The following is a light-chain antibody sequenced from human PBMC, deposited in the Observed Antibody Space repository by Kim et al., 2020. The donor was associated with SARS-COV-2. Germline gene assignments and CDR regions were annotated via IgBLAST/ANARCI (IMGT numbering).Light chain of an antibody. J-gene: IGKJ1*01. CDR1: QSVRSS. Sequence: EIVLTQSPATLSLSPGERATLSCRASQSVRSSLAWYQQKPGQAPRLLISDAFNRATGIPARFSGSGSGTDFTLTINSLEPEDSAVYYCQQRPTSWTFGQGSK. CDR2: DAF. V-gene: IGKV3-11*01. CDR3: QQRPTSWT.